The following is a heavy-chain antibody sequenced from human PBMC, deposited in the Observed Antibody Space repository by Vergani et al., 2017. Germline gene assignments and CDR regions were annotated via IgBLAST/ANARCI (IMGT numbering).Heavy chain of an antibody. J-gene: IGHJ6*03. Sequence: QVQLQESGPGLVKPSETLSLTCTVSGGSISSYYWSWIRQPPGKGLEWIGYIYYSGSTNYNPSLKSRVTISVDTSKNQFSLKLSSVTAADTAVYYCARVVVPAAMIDYYYYYYMDVWGKGTTVTVSS. CDR3: ARVVVPAAMIDYYYYYYMDV. D-gene: IGHD2-2*01. CDR2: IYYSGST. V-gene: IGHV4-59*01. CDR1: GGSISSYY.